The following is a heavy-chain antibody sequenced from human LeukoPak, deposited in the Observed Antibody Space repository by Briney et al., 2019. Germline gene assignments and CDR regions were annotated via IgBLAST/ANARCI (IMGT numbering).Heavy chain of an antibody. CDR2: MNPNSGNT. CDR3: ARYPGDY. Sequence: ASVKVSCKASGYTFTSYDINWVRQATGQGLEWMGWMNPNSGNTGYAQKLQGRVTMTTDTSTSTAYMELRSLRSDDTAAYYCARYPGDYWGQGTLVTVSS. V-gene: IGHV1-8*01. D-gene: IGHD2-2*01. CDR1: GYTFTSYD. J-gene: IGHJ4*02.